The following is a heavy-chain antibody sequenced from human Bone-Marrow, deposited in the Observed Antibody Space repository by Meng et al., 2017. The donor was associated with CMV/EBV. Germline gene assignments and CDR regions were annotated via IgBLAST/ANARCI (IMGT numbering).Heavy chain of an antibody. J-gene: IGHJ6*02. CDR2: MYYSGSA. CDR3: ARLTYYDFWSGYYRGSGYYYYGMDV. Sequence: SETLSLTCTVSGGSISSSSYYWGWIRQPPGKGLEWIGSMYYSGSAYYNPSLKSRVTISVDTSKNQFSLKLSSVTAADTAVYYCARLTYYDFWSGYYRGSGYYYYGMDVWGQGTTVTVSS. CDR1: GGSISSSSYY. V-gene: IGHV4-39*01. D-gene: IGHD3-3*01.